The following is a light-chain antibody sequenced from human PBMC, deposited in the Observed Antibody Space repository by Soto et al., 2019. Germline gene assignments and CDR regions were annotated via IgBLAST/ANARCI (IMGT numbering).Light chain of an antibody. CDR3: QQYGSSPRT. CDR2: GAS. CDR1: QSVSSSY. V-gene: IGKV3-20*01. J-gene: IGKJ1*01. Sequence: EIVLTQSPGTLSLSPGERATLSCRASQSVSSSYLAWYQQKPGQAPRLLIYGASSRATGISDRFSGSGSGTDFTLTISRLEPEDFAEYYCQQYGSSPRTFAQGTKVDI.